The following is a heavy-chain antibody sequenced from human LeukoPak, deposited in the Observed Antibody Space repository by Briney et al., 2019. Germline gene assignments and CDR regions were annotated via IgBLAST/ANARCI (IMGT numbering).Heavy chain of an antibody. J-gene: IGHJ6*03. CDR1: GGSISSYY. V-gene: IGHV4-4*07. CDR2: IYTSGST. CDR3: ARDTAMGGRYYYYYMDV. Sequence: SETLSLTCTVSGGSISSYYWSWIRQPAGKGLEWIGRIYTSGSTNYNPSLKSRVTMSVDTSKNQFSLKLSSVTAADTAVYYCARDTAMGGRYYYYYMDVWGKGTTVTISS. D-gene: IGHD5-18*01.